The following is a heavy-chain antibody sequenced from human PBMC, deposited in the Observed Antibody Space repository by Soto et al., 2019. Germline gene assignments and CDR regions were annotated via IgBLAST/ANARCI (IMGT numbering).Heavy chain of an antibody. CDR1: GFTFSSYW. CDR3: AKRDCSRSSCQYYFDY. CDR2: INSDGGST. D-gene: IGHD2-2*01. Sequence: GVSLRLSCAASGFTFSSYWMHWVRQAPGKGLVWVSRINSDGGSTTYADSVKGRFTISRDNAKNTLYLQMNSLRVEDTAVYYCAKRDCSRSSCQYYFDYWGQGTLVTVSS. J-gene: IGHJ4*02. V-gene: IGHV3-74*01.